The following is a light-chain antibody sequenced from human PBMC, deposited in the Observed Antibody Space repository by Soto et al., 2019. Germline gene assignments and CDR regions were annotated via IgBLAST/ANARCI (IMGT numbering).Light chain of an antibody. CDR1: QTISSW. J-gene: IGKJ1*01. CDR2: DAS. V-gene: IGKV1-5*01. CDR3: QQYNTYSPPWT. Sequence: DIQMTQSPSTLSASVGDRVTITCRASQTISSWLAWYQQKPGKAPKLLIYDASSLVSGVPSRFSGSGSGTKFTITISSLQPDDFATYYCQQYNTYSPPWTFGQGTQVKIK.